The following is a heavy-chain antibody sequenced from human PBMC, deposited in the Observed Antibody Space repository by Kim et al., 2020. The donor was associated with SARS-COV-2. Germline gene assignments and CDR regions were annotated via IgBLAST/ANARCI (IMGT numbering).Heavy chain of an antibody. CDR2: IYTSGNT. Sequence: SETLSLTCAVSGASVSTYYWTWIRQSAGPGLEWIGRIYTSGNTTYNPSLNSRVTMSLDRSTNHYSLKLSSVTAADTGVYYCERHGSWSDPGGQGIAVTVSS. V-gene: IGHV4-4*07. CDR1: GASVSTYY. J-gene: IGHJ5*02. CDR3: ERHGSWSDP. D-gene: IGHD3-10*01.